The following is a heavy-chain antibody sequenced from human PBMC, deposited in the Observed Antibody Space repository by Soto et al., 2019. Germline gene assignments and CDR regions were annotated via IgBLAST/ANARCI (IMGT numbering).Heavy chain of an antibody. CDR2: IYYSGST. CDR3: ARGGPSSKWLDP. V-gene: IGHV4-61*01. CDR1: GGSVSSGSYY. J-gene: IGHJ5*02. Sequence: SETLSLTCTVSGGSVSSGSYYWSWIRQPPGKGLECIGYIYYSGSTNYNPSLKSRVTISVDTSKNQFSLKLSSVTAADTAVYFCARGGPSSKWLDPWGQGIQVTVSS.